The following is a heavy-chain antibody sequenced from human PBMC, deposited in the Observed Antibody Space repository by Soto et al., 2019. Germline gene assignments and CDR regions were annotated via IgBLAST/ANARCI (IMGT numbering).Heavy chain of an antibody. D-gene: IGHD4-17*01. J-gene: IGHJ4*02. CDR3: ARSEGAMTTVTPEDY. Sequence: GSLRLSCAASGFTFSSYAMHWVRQAPGKGLEWVAVISYDGSNKYYADSVKGRFTISRDNSKNTLYLQMNSLRAEDTAVYYCARSEGAMTTVTPEDYWGQGTLVTVSS. V-gene: IGHV3-30-3*01. CDR1: GFTFSSYA. CDR2: ISYDGSNK.